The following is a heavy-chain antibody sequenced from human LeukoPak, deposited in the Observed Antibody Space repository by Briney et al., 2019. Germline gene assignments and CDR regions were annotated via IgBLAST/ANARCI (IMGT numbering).Heavy chain of an antibody. CDR3: AKDHFREQLVRRLYFDY. CDR1: GFTFSSYA. CDR2: ISGSGGST. D-gene: IGHD6-13*01. J-gene: IGHJ4*02. Sequence: GGSLRLSCAASGFTFSSYAMIWVRQAPGKGLEWVSAISGSGGSTYYADSVKGRFTISRDNSKNTLYLQMNSLRAEDTAVYYCAKDHFREQLVRRLYFDYWGQGTLVTVSS. V-gene: IGHV3-23*01.